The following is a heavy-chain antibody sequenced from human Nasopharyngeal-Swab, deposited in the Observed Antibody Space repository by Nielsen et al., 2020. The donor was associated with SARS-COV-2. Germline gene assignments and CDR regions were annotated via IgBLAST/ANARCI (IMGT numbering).Heavy chain of an antibody. CDR2: ISWNSGTI. CDR1: GFIFDDYA. CDR3: ARGAAAGSDY. V-gene: IGHV3-9*01. D-gene: IGHD6-13*01. J-gene: IGHJ4*02. Sequence: GGSLRLSCAASGFIFDDYAIYWVRQPPGKGLEWVSGISWNSGTIGYADSVKGRFTISRDNSKNTLYLQMNSLRAEDTAVYYCARGAAAGSDYWGQGTLVTVSS.